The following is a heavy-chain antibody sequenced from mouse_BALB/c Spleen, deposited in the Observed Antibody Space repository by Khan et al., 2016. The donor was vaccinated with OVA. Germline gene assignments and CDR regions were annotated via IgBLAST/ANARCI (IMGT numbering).Heavy chain of an antibody. V-gene: IGHV2-9*02. J-gene: IGHJ3*01. CDR3: ARPYKGSGWFAY. CDR1: GFSLTSYG. CDR2: LWAGGST. D-gene: IGHD1-1*01. Sequence: QVQLKQSGPGLVAPSQSLSITCTVSGFSLTSYGVHWVRQPPGKGLEWLGVLWAGGSTNYNSALMSRLSISKDNSKYQVFLKMNSLQTDDTAMYXCARPYKGSGWFAYWGQGTLVTVSA.